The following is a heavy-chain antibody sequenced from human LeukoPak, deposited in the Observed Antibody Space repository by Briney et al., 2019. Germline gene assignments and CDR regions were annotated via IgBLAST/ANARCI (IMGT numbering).Heavy chain of an antibody. CDR2: IIPNSGGT. J-gene: IGHJ4*02. Sequence: ASVKVSCKASGYSFTSHYMHWVRQAPGQGLEWMGWIIPNSGGTNYAQKFQGRVTMTRDTSISTAYMELSRLRSDDTAVYYCARLALINWNYGEDFDYWGQGTLVTVSS. V-gene: IGHV1-2*02. D-gene: IGHD1-7*01. CDR3: ARLALINWNYGEDFDY. CDR1: GYSFTSHY.